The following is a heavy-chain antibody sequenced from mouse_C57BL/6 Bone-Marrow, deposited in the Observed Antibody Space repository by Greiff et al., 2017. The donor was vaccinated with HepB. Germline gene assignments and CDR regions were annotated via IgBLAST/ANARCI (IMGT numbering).Heavy chain of an antibody. D-gene: IGHD2-4*01. Sequence: EVKLQESGGGLVQPKGSLKLSCAASGFTFNTYAMHWVRQAPGKGLEWVARIRSKSSNYVTYYADSVKDRFTISRDDSQSMLYLQMNNLKTEDTAMYYCVRDQGYDYDDGYAMDYWGQGTSVTVSS. CDR2: IRSKSSNYVT. V-gene: IGHV10-3*01. CDR1: GFTFNTYA. CDR3: VRDQGYDYDDGYAMDY. J-gene: IGHJ4*01.